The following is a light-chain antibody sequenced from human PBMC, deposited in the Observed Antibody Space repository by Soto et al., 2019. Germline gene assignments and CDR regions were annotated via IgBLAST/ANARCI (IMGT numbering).Light chain of an antibody. CDR1: QSVSISQ. Sequence: EIVLTQSPGTLSLSPGERATLSCRASQSVSISQLAWYQQKPGQAPRLLIYGASIRATGIPDRFSGSGSGTDFTLTISTLEPEDFAVYYCQQYGSTPRVTFGQGTKLEIK. V-gene: IGKV3-20*01. CDR2: GAS. J-gene: IGKJ2*01. CDR3: QQYGSTPRVT.